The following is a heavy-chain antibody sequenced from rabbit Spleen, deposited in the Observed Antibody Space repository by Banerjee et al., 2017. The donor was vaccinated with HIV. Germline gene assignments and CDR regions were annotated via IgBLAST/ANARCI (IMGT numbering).Heavy chain of an antibody. D-gene: IGHD2-1*01. CDR3: ARGSAAMTMVITGYFLSL. Sequence: QSLEESGGDLVKPGASLTLTCTASGFTFSSSYRICWGRQAPGKGLEWTACIYGGSNGNPCYESWAKGRFTLSKTSSTTVTLQITTLAAADTATYLCARGSAAMTMVITGYFLSLWGPGPLVTV. J-gene: IGHJ4*01. V-gene: IGHV1S40*01. CDR2: IYGGSNGNP. CDR1: GFTFSSSYR.